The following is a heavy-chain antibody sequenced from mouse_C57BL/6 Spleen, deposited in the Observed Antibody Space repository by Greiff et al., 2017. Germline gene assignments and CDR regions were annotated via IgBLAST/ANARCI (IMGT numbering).Heavy chain of an antibody. CDR1: GFSLTSYG. CDR3: AINGGDYAMGD. V-gene: IGHV2-2*01. Sequence: VQLQQSGPGLVQPSQSLSLTCTVSGFSLTSYGVHWVRQSPGKGLEWLGVIWSGGSTDYNAAFISRLSISKDNSKSHVFFKMNSLQADDTAIYYCAINGGDYAMGDWGQGASVTVSS. D-gene: IGHD1-2*01. CDR2: IWSGGST. J-gene: IGHJ4*01.